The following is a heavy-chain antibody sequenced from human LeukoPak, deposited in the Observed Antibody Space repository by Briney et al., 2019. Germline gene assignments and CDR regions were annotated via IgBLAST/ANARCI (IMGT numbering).Heavy chain of an antibody. CDR3: ARHAVIPAAISWFDP. D-gene: IGHD2-2*02. CDR2: IYYRGST. Sequence: PSETLSLTCTVSGGSISSTSYYWGWIRQPPGKGLEWIGSIYYRGSTYYNPSLKSRVTISVDMSKNQFSLKLTSVTAADTAVYYCARHAVIPAAISWFDPWGQGTLVTVSS. J-gene: IGHJ5*02. V-gene: IGHV4-39*01. CDR1: GGSISSTSYY.